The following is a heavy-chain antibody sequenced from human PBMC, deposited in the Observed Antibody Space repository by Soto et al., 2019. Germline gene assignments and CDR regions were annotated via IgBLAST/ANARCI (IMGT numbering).Heavy chain of an antibody. CDR2: IAHTGTT. D-gene: IGHD1-1*01. Sequence: SETLSLTCTVSGDSVSSGGYYWTWIRQPPGKGLEWIGFIAHTGTTHYNPSLKSRITISVDTSNNQFSLKLTSVTAADTAVYYCARVQDRWGQGTLVTVSS. CDR1: GDSVSSGGYY. CDR3: ARVQDR. V-gene: IGHV4-61*08. J-gene: IGHJ5*02.